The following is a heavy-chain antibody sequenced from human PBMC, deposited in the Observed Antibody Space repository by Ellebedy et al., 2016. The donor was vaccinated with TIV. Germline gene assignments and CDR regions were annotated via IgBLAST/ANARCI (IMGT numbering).Heavy chain of an antibody. D-gene: IGHD3-22*01. CDR3: ATSDNLESSVSARLDL. CDR1: ENIFTTNW. V-gene: IGHV5-10-1*01. J-gene: IGHJ5*02. Sequence: GESLKISCKGSENIFTTNWIHWVRQMPGKGLEWMGRIDPTDSYINYGPSFQGHVAISADKSINTAYLQWSSLKASDTAIYYCATSDNLESSVSARLDLWGQGTLVTVSS. CDR2: IDPTDSYI.